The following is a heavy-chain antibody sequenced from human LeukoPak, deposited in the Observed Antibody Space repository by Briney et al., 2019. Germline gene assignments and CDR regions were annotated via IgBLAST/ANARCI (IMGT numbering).Heavy chain of an antibody. CDR2: IYYSGST. D-gene: IGHD1-26*01. CDR3: ARGGSGSDWFDP. CDR1: GGSISSYY. J-gene: IGHJ5*02. V-gene: IGHV4-59*01. Sequence: SETLSLTCTVSGGSISSYYWSWIRQPPGKGLEWIGYIYYSGSTNYNPFLKSRVTISVDTSKNQFSLKLSSVTAADTAVYYCARGGSGSDWFDPWGQGTLVTVSS.